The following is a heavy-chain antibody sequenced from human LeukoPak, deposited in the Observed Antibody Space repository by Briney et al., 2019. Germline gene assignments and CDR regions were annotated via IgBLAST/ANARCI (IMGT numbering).Heavy chain of an antibody. V-gene: IGHV3-23*01. J-gene: IGHJ4*02. CDR3: AKWVTATHYFDY. CDR1: GFTFSSYA. Sequence: VGSPRLSCATSGFTFSSYAMSWVRQAPGKGLEWVSAISGSGGSTYYADSVKGRFTISRDNSKNTLYLQMNSLRAEDTAVYYCAKWVTATHYFDYWGQGTLVTVSS. CDR2: ISGSGGST. D-gene: IGHD2-21*02.